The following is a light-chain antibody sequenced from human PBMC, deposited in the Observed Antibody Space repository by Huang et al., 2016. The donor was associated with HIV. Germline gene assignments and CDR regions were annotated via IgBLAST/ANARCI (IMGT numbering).Light chain of an antibody. CDR2: WAT. CDR3: QQYYSFPQT. Sequence: DIVMTQSPDSLAVSPGGRATINRKSCQSVLYSISKKNYLAWFQQKTGRPPKLLIYWATTRESGVPDRFSGSGSGTDFTLTINNLQAEDVAVYFCQQYYSFPQTFGHGTKVQIK. J-gene: IGKJ1*01. CDR1: QSVLYSISKKNY. V-gene: IGKV4-1*01.